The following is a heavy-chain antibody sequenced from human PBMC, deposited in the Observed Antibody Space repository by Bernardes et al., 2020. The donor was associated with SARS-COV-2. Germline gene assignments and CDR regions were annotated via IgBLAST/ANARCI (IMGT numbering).Heavy chain of an antibody. CDR2: IDHSGST. Sequence: SKTLSVTCAVYGGSFSGYYWSWIRQPPGKGLEWIGEIDHSGSTNYNPSLKSRVTISVDTSKNQFSLKLSSVTAADTAVYYCARGRAGGAAIWGQGTMVTVSS. D-gene: IGHD1-26*01. CDR1: GGSFSGYY. CDR3: ARGRAGGAAI. V-gene: IGHV4-34*01. J-gene: IGHJ3*02.